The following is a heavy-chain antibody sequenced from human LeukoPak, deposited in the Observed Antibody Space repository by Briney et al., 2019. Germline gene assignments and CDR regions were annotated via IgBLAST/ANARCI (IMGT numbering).Heavy chain of an antibody. D-gene: IGHD3-10*01. J-gene: IGHJ5*02. V-gene: IGHV3-23*01. CDR1: GFTFSSYA. CDR3: ARRPLWFGEPNEP. Sequence: GSLRLSCAASGFTFSSYAMSWVRQAPGKGLKWVSTINDNGADTYYADSVKGRFTISRDNAKNSLYLQMNSLRAEDTAVYYCARRPLWFGEPNEPWGQGTLVTVSS. CDR2: INDNGADT.